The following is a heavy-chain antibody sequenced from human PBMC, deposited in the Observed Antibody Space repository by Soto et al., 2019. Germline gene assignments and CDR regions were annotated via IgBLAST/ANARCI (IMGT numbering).Heavy chain of an antibody. CDR1: GFTFSSYA. CDR3: ARPPADVAEVRYFDY. D-gene: IGHD6-19*01. J-gene: IGHJ4*02. CDR2: ISYDGSNK. V-gene: IGHV3-30-3*01. Sequence: VQLVESGGGVVQPVTSLRLSCEASGFTFSSYALHWVRQGPGKGLEWVAVISYDGSNKHYADSVKGRFTISRDNSKNTLYLQMNSLRAEDTAVYYCARPPADVAEVRYFDYWGQGTLVTVSS.